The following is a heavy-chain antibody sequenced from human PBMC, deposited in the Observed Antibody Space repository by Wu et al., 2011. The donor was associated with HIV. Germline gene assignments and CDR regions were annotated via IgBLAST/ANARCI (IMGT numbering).Heavy chain of an antibody. CDR1: GGTFSRYT. V-gene: IGHV1-69*05. D-gene: IGHD3-9*01. CDR3: ARGVLRYFDWLLGVEYYFDY. Sequence: QVQLVQSGAEVKKPGSSVKVSCKASGGTFSRYTISWVRQAPGQGLEWMGGIIPIFGTASYAQKFQGRVTITPDESTSTAYMELSSLRSEDTAVYYCARGVLRYFDWLLGVEYYFDYWGQGPWSPSPQ. J-gene: IGHJ4*02. CDR2: IIPIFGTA.